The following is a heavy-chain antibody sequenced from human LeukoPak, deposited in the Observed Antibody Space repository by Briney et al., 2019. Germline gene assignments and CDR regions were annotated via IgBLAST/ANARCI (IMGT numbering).Heavy chain of an antibody. V-gene: IGHV3-30*18. CDR2: ISYDGSNK. CDR1: GFTFSGYG. J-gene: IGHJ4*02. D-gene: IGHD2-21*01. Sequence: GSLRLSCAASGFTFSGYGMHWVRQAPGKGLEWVAVISYDGSNKYYADSVKGRFTISRDNSKNTQYLQMNSLRAEDTAVYYCAKGYCGGDCPFDYWGQGTLVTVSS. CDR3: AKGYCGGDCPFDY.